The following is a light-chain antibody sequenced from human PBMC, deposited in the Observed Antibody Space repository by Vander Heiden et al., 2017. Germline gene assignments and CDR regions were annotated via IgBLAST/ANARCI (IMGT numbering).Light chain of an antibody. V-gene: IGLV2-23*02. CDR2: EVS. CDR1: SSDVGSYNL. J-gene: IGLJ2*01. Sequence: QSALTQPAYVSGSPGPSITISCTGTSSDVGSYNLVSWYQQHPGNAPKLMIYEVSKRPSGVSNRFSGSKSGNTASLTISGLQAEDEADYYCCSYAGSSTVVFGGGTKLTVL. CDR3: CSYAGSSTVV.